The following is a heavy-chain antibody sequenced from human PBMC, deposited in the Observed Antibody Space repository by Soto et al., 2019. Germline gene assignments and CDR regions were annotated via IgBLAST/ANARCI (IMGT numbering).Heavy chain of an antibody. Sequence: QVQLVQSGAEVKKPGSSVKVSCKASGGTFSSYAISWVRQAPGQGLEWMGGIIPIFGTANYAQKFQGRVTITADESTSTAYMELSSLRAEDTAVYYCAGLRANSYGPLPLGYSFDYWGQGTLVTVSS. V-gene: IGHV1-69*01. CDR3: AGLRANSYGPLPLGYSFDY. J-gene: IGHJ4*02. CDR2: IIPIFGTA. D-gene: IGHD5-18*01. CDR1: GGTFSSYA.